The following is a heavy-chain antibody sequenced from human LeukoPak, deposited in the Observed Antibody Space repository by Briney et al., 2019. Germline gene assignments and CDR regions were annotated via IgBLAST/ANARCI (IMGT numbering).Heavy chain of an antibody. CDR3: AKDHRRVGAPNWFDP. CDR1: GFTFTSYG. J-gene: IGHJ5*02. D-gene: IGHD1-26*01. V-gene: IGHV3-23*01. Sequence: GGSLRLSCAASGFTFTSYGINWVRQAPGKGLEWVSGISSSGDSTYYADSVKGRFTISRDNSKNTLYLQMNSLRAEDTAVYYCAKDHRRVGAPNWFDPWGQGTLVTVSS. CDR2: ISSSGDST.